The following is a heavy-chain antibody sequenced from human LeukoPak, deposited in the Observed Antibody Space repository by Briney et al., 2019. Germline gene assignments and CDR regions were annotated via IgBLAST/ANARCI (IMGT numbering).Heavy chain of an antibody. D-gene: IGHD4-17*01. V-gene: IGHV3-23*01. Sequence: GSLRLSCAASGFTFSSYGMSWVRQAPGKGLEWVSAISGSGGSTYYADSVKGRFTISRDNSKNTLYLQMSSLRAEDTALYYCAREPPYGTWSLDYWGQGALVTVSS. CDR3: AREPPYGTWSLDY. CDR2: ISGSGGST. CDR1: GFTFSSYG. J-gene: IGHJ4*02.